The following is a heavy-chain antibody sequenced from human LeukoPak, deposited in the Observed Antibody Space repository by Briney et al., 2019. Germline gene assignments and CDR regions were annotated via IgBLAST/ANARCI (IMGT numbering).Heavy chain of an antibody. J-gene: IGHJ4*02. Sequence: GGSLRLSCAASGFAFDEYSMQWVRQAPGKGLEWVSVIEWNGGRTYYADSVKGRFTISRYNNKKSLYLQMNSLRTEGTAFYYCGKDIESYDFWSGYEYRGQGTLVTVSS. V-gene: IGHV3-43*01. D-gene: IGHD3-3*01. CDR3: GKDIESYDFWSGYEY. CDR1: GFAFDEYS. CDR2: IEWNGGRT.